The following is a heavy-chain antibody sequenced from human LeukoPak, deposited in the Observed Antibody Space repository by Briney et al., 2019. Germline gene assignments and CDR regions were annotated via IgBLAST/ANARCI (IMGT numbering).Heavy chain of an antibody. CDR3: ARANPPKQLWLLDY. V-gene: IGHV3-33*01. Sequence: MSLRLSCAASGFTFSSYGMHWVRQAPGKGLEWVAVIWYDGSNKYYADSVKGRFTISRDNSKNTLYLQMNSLRAEDTAVYYCARANPPKQLWLLDYWGQGTLVTVSS. CDR2: IWYDGSNK. CDR1: GFTFSSYG. D-gene: IGHD5-18*01. J-gene: IGHJ4*02.